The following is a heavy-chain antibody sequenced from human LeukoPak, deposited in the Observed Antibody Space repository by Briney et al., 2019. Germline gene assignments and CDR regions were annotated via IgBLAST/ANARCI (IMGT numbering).Heavy chain of an antibody. Sequence: SETLSLTCTVSGYSTSSGYYWGWIRQPPGKGLEWIGSIYHSGSTYYNPSLKSRVTISVDTSKNQFSLKLSSVTAADTAVYYCASGVGATDYWGQGTLVTVSS. J-gene: IGHJ4*02. V-gene: IGHV4-38-2*02. CDR3: ASGVGATDY. CDR1: GYSTSSGYY. D-gene: IGHD1-26*01. CDR2: IYHSGST.